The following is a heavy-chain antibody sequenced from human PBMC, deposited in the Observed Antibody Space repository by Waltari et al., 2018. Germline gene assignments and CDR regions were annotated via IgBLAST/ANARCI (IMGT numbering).Heavy chain of an antibody. CDR2: IIPVFRSA. Sequence: QVQLVQSGAEVKKPGSSVKVSCKASGGTFSNYATTWVRQAPGQGLEWMGGIIPVFRSAHYAQNFLDRVTITADESTSTAYMELMGLTSDDTAVYYCARPRTTVGTGLWNDGLQIWGQGTLVTVSS. J-gene: IGHJ3*02. CDR1: GGTFSNYA. D-gene: IGHD1-1*01. V-gene: IGHV1-69*01. CDR3: ARPRTTVGTGLWNDGLQI.